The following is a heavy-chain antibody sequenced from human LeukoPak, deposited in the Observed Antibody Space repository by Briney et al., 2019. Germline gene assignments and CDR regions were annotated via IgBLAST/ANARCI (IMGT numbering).Heavy chain of an antibody. J-gene: IGHJ4*02. D-gene: IGHD2-2*01. Sequence: GGSPRLSCAASGFTFSSYIMIWVRQAPGKGLEWLSSISSSSSYIYYADSVKGRFTISRDNAKNSLYLQMNSLRAEDTAVYYCARGKIVVVPAANDYWGQGTLVTVSS. CDR3: ARGKIVVVPAANDY. CDR1: GFTFSSYI. CDR2: ISSSSSYI. V-gene: IGHV3-21*04.